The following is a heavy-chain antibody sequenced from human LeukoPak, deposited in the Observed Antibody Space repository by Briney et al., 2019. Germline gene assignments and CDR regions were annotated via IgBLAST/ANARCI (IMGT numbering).Heavy chain of an antibody. J-gene: IGHJ5*02. D-gene: IGHD3-16*01. V-gene: IGHV3-23*01. CDR1: GFTFSSYA. CDR2: IRGSGGST. Sequence: GGSLRLSCAAAGFTFSSYAMSWVRQAPGKGLEWVSAIRGSGGSTYYADSVKGRFTISRDNSKNTLYLQMNSLRAEDTAVYYCAKDSTSRGENWFDPWGQGTLVTVSS. CDR3: AKDSTSRGENWFDP.